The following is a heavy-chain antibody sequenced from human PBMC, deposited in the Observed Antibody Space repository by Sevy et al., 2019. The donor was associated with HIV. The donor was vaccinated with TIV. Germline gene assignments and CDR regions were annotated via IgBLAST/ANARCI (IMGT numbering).Heavy chain of an antibody. CDR2: IIPIFGKV. V-gene: IGHV1-69*13. J-gene: IGHJ4*02. CDR1: GGTFSSYG. CDR3: ARGGATGTRVY. Sequence: ASVKVSCKASGGTFSSYGLSWVRQAPGQGLEWMGGIIPIFGKVNYAQKFQGRVTIIADESTSTAYMELSSLRSEDTAVYYCARGGATGTRVYWGQGTLVTVSS. D-gene: IGHD1-1*01.